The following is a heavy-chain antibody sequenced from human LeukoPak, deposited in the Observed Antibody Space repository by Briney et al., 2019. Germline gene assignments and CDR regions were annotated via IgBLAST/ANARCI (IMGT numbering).Heavy chain of an antibody. CDR3: ARGLLGQRDNWFDP. CDR2: IFYSGTI. J-gene: IGHJ5*02. Sequence: SETLSLTCTVSSGSIRNYYWNWIRQPPGKGLEWIGYIFYSGTINYNPSLKSRVTISVDTSKNQFSLKLSSVTAADTAVYYCARGLLGQRDNWFDPWGQGTLVTVSS. D-gene: IGHD3-16*01. CDR1: SGSIRNYY. V-gene: IGHV4-59*01.